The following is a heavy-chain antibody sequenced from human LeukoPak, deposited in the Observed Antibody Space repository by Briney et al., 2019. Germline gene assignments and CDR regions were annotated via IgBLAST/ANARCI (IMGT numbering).Heavy chain of an antibody. CDR1: GFTFSSYN. Sequence: GGSLKLSCAASGFTFSSYNMHWVRQAPGKGLEWVSSITSSSSYKYYADSLKGRFTMSRDNAKNSLYLQMDSLRAEDTAVYYCARGGHCSSTSCFFDYWGQGTLVTVSS. D-gene: IGHD2-2*03. CDR3: ARGGHCSSTSCFFDY. V-gene: IGHV3-21*01. J-gene: IGHJ4*02. CDR2: ITSSSSYK.